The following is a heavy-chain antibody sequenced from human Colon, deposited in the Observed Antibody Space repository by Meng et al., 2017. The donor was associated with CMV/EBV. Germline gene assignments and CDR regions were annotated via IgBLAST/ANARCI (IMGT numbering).Heavy chain of an antibody. V-gene: IGHV3-7*01. CDR1: GFNFNFYW. J-gene: IGHJ4*02. Sequence: GGSLRLSCEVSGFNFNFYWMSWVRQAPGKGLEWVANINRDGSEKNYVDSVKGRFTVSRDNVKNSLYLQMNSLRVEDMAVYYCAKGQGIIYDWGQGTLVTVLL. CDR2: INRDGSEK. CDR3: AKGQGIIYD. D-gene: IGHD5/OR15-5a*01.